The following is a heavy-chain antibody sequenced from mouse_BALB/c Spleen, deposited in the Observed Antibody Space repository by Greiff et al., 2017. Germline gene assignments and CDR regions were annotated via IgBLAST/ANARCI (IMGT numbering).Heavy chain of an antibody. V-gene: IGHV5-12-2*01. D-gene: IGHD2-4*01. CDR3: ARQGITTMNAMDY. CDR2: ISNGGGST. CDR1: GFTFSSYT. J-gene: IGHJ4*01. Sequence: EVKLVESGGGLVQPGGSLKLSCAASGFTFSSYTMSWVRQTPEKRLEWVAYISNGGGSTYSPDTVKGRFTISRDNAKNTLYLQMSSLKSEDTAMYYCARQGITTMNAMDYWGQGTSVTVSS.